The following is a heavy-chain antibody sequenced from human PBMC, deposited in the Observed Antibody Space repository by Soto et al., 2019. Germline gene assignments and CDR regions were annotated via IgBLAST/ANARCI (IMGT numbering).Heavy chain of an antibody. V-gene: IGHV3-53*01. CDR1: GFNFSRKY. CDR3: ARGLYDSGSFYFDF. Sequence: EVQLVESGGGLIQPGGSLRLSCAASGFNFSRKYMNWVRQAPGKGLEWVSILYSGGTTYYADSVKGRFTSSRDTSENTLYIQMHSLRAEDTAVYYCARGLYDSGSFYFDFWGQGTLVTVSS. J-gene: IGHJ4*02. CDR2: LYSGGTT. D-gene: IGHD3-10*01.